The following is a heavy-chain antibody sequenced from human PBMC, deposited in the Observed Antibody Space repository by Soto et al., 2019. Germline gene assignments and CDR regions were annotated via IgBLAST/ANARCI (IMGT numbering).Heavy chain of an antibody. J-gene: IGHJ4*02. Sequence: QVQLVESGGGVVQPGRSLRLSCAASGFTFSSYAMHWVRQAPGKGLEGVAVISYDGSNKYYADSVKGRFTISRDNSKHTLYLQMNSLRAEDTAVYYCARGTAARSFDYWGQGTLVTVSS. V-gene: IGHV3-30-3*01. CDR2: ISYDGSNK. CDR3: ARGTAARSFDY. D-gene: IGHD6-6*01. CDR1: GFTFSSYA.